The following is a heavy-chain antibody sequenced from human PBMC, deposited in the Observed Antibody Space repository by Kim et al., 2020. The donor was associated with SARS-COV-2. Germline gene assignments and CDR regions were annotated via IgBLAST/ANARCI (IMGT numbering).Heavy chain of an antibody. V-gene: IGHV4-34*01. CDR1: GGSFSGYY. CDR3: ARGRRYCSSTSCYLFDY. D-gene: IGHD2-2*01. Sequence: PSETLSLTCAVYGGSFSGYYWSWIRQPPGKGLEWIGEINHSGSTNYNPSLKSRVTISVDTSKNQFSLKLSSVTAADTAVYYCARGRRYCSSTSCYLFDYWGQGTLVTVSS. CDR2: INHSGST. J-gene: IGHJ4*02.